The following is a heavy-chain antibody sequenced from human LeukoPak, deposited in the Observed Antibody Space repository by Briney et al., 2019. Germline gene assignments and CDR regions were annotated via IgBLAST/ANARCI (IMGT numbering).Heavy chain of an antibody. D-gene: IGHD3-9*01. CDR1: GFTFSSYS. V-gene: IGHV3-21*01. J-gene: IGHJ6*04. CDR3: ASDILTGYIGYGMDV. CDR2: ISSSSSYI. Sequence: GGSLRLSCAVSGFTFSSYSMNWVRQAPGKGLEWVSSISSSSSYIYYADSVKGRFTISRDNAKNSLYLQMNSLRAEDTAVYYCASDILTGYIGYGMDVWGKGTTVTVSS.